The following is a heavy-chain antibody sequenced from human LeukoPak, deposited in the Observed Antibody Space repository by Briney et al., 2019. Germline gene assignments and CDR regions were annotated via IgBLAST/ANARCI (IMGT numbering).Heavy chain of an antibody. CDR1: GYTFTGYY. J-gene: IGHJ5*02. V-gene: IGHV1-2*02. Sequence: ASVKVSCKASGYTFTGYYIHWLRQAPGQGLECMGWINPNSGGTKYAQKFQARVTMTRDTSISTAYMELSRLRSDDTAVHYCAKEQMATAFDPWGQGTLVTVSS. CDR3: AKEQMATAFDP. CDR2: INPNSGGT. D-gene: IGHD5-24*01.